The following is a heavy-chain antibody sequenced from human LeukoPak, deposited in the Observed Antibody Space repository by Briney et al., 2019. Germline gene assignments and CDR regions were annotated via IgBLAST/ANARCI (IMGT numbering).Heavy chain of an antibody. CDR1: GGTFSSYA. J-gene: IGHJ6*03. CDR2: ISGYNGNT. V-gene: IGHV1-18*01. Sequence: ASVKVSCKASGGTFSSYAISWVRQAPGQGLEWMGWISGYNGNTEYAQMFQGRVTMTTDTSTSTAYMELRSLRSDDTAVYYCARVPRVYYMDVWGKGTTVTVSS. CDR3: ARVPRVYYMDV.